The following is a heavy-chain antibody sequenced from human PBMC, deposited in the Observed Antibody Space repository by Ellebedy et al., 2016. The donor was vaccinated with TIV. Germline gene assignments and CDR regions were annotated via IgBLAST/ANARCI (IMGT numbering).Heavy chain of an antibody. CDR3: ARGSDWLRHFDY. J-gene: IGHJ4*02. Sequence: SETLSLXXTVSGGSVNRGSYYWSWVRQPPGKGLEYIGYGYYTGSTHYNPSLKSRVSVSLDTSKNQFSLKLSSVTAADTAVYYCARGSDWLRHFDYWGQGTLVTVSS. CDR1: GGSVNRGSYY. V-gene: IGHV4-61*01. CDR2: GYYTGST. D-gene: IGHD3-9*01.